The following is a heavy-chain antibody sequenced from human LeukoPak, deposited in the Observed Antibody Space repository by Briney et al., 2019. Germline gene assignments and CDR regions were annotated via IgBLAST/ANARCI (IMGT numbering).Heavy chain of an antibody. J-gene: IGHJ4*02. CDR2: IWYDGSNK. V-gene: IGHV3-33*01. CDR1: GLTFSSYG. D-gene: IGHD2-8*01. Sequence: GGSLRLSCTASGLTFSSYGMHWVRQAPGKGLEGVAVIWYDGSNKYYADSVKGRFTISRDNSKNTLYLQMNSLRAEDTAVYYCARGDNVLMVTGCFDYWGQGTLVTVSS. CDR3: ARGDNVLMVTGCFDY.